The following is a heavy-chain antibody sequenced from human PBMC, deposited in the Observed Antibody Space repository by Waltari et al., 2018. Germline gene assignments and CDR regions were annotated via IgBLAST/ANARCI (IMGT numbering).Heavy chain of an antibody. J-gene: IGHJ4*02. V-gene: IGHV3-48*03. CDR1: GFTFSSYE. CDR3: AGSSGWFDY. Sequence: EVQLVESGGGLVQPGGSLRLSCAASGFTFSSYEMNWVRQAPGKGLEWGSYISSSGSTIYYADSVKGRFTISRDNAKNSLYLQMNSLRAEDTAVYYCAGSSGWFDYWGQGTLVTVSS. D-gene: IGHD6-19*01. CDR2: ISSSGSTI.